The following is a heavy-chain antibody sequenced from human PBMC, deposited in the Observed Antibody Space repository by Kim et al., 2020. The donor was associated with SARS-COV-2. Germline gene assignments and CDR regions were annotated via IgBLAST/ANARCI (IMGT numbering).Heavy chain of an antibody. J-gene: IGHJ4*02. CDR1: GFTFGDYA. Sequence: GGSLRLSCTASGFTFGDYAMSWVRQAPGKGLEWVAVIRSKASGRSTEYAASVKDRFTISTDNSKIILYLQMNTLKTEDTAVYYCAPGTSEEMFHYWGQGTLVTVSS. CDR3: APGTSEEMFHY. V-gene: IGHV3-49*04. CDR2: IRSKASGRST.